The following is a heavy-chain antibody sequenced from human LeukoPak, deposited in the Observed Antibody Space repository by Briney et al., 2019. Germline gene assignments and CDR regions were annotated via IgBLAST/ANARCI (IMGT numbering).Heavy chain of an antibody. D-gene: IGHD6-13*01. J-gene: IGHJ3*02. Sequence: QPGGSLRLSCAAPGFTLSTASMNWVRQAPGQGLEWISYIHKSGNTIYYADSVKGRFTISRDSAKNSLYLQMNSLRAGDTAVYYCARDWLPYRSSLYDAFDIWGQGTMVTVSS. V-gene: IGHV3-48*04. CDR2: IHKSGNTI. CDR1: GFTLSTAS. CDR3: ARDWLPYRSSLYDAFDI.